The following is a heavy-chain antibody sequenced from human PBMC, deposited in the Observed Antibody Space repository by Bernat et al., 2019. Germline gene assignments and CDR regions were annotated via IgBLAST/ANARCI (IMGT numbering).Heavy chain of an antibody. CDR1: GYTFTSYD. CDR2: MNPNSGNT. CDR3: ERGLDSYYDCWIGSDDFDI. V-gene: IGHV1-8*01. Sequence: QVQLVQSGAEVKKPGASVKVSCKASGYTFTSYDINWVRQATGQGLEWMGWMNPNSGNTGYAQKYQGRVTMHRNTAISTANVELSSLKYEDTDVYYCERGLDSYYDCWIGSDDFDIWGQGTMVTVSS. D-gene: IGHD3-3*01. J-gene: IGHJ3*02.